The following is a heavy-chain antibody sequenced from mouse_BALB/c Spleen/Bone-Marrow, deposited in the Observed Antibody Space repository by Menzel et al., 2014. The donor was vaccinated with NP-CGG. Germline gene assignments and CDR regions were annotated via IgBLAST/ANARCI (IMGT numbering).Heavy chain of an antibody. CDR3: SRAYGYDAWFAY. D-gene: IGHD2-2*01. CDR2: ISDGGSYT. Sequence: EVQGVESGGGLVKPGGSLKLSCAVSGFTFSDYYMYWVRQTPETRLEWVATISDGGSYTYYSDSVKGRFTISRDNAKNNLYLQMNSLRSEDTSMYFRSRAYGYDAWFAYWGQGTLVTVSA. V-gene: IGHV5-4*02. J-gene: IGHJ3*01. CDR1: GFTFSDYY.